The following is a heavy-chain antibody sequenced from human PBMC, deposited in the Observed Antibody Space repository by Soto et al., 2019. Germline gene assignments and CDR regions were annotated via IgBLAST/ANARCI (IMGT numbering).Heavy chain of an antibody. CDR1: GYTFTNYG. Sequence: QVHLVQSGAEVKKPGASVKVSCKASGYTFTNYGVTWVRQAPGQGLEWMGWISAYNGDTYYAQKIKGRVTMTTDTSTSTAYMELRSLSSDDTALYYCARDHGMDVWGQGTTVTVSS. CDR3: ARDHGMDV. V-gene: IGHV1-18*01. CDR2: ISAYNGDT. J-gene: IGHJ6*02.